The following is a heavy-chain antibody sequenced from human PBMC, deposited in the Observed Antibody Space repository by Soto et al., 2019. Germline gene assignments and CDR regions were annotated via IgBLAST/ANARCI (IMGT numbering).Heavy chain of an antibody. D-gene: IGHD2-15*01. CDR1: VGFLSESY. J-gene: IGHJ5*02. CDR3: VRIRYPLPYSVLWLDP. Sequence: SETLSVTWAVYVGFLSESYWNWIGQPPEKGLEWIGEINHVGGTNYNPSLKSRVTMSVDTSQNQFSLRLISVTAADTAMYFCVRIRYPLPYSVLWLDPWGQGTPVTGSS. V-gene: IGHV4-34*01. CDR2: INHVGGT.